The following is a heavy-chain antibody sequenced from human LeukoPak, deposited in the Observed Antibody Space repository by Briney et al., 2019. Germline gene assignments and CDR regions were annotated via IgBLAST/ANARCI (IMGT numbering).Heavy chain of an antibody. CDR1: GFTFDDYA. D-gene: IGHD3-10*01. Sequence: PGRSLRLSCAASGFTFDDYAMHWVRQAPGKGLEWVSGISWNSASIGYADSVKGRFTISRDNSKNTLYLQMNGLRAEDTAVYYCAKDLRGGSGTSLDYWGQGTLVTVSS. CDR3: AKDLRGGSGTSLDY. CDR2: ISWNSASI. J-gene: IGHJ4*02. V-gene: IGHV3-9*01.